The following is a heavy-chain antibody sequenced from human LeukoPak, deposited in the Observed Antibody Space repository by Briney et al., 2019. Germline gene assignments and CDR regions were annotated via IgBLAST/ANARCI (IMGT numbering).Heavy chain of an antibody. Sequence: SGPTLVKPTQTLTLTCTFSGFSLSTSRVGLGWIRQPPGEALEWLALIYWNDDKRYSPSLKSRLTISKDTSKSQVVLTMTDMDPVDTATYFCAHYTTGWSRFDYWGQGTLVTVSS. V-gene: IGHV2-5*01. J-gene: IGHJ4*02. D-gene: IGHD6-19*01. CDR2: IYWNDDK. CDR3: AHYTTGWSRFDY. CDR1: GFSLSTSRVG.